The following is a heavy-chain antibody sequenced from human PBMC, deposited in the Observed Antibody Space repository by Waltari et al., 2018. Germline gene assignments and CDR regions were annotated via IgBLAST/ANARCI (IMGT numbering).Heavy chain of an antibody. J-gene: IGHJ2*01. D-gene: IGHD3-10*01. CDR2: MSYSGST. Sequence: QLQLQESGPALVKPSETLSLTCTVSGASRSRGSFYWDWVRPSPGKGLEGIGSMSYSGSTYYNPSLKSRVTISVDMSKNQFSLNLIFVTAADTAVYYCARRVYDSGSYLRYFELWGRGTLVTVSS. V-gene: IGHV4-39*07. CDR1: GASRSRGSFY. CDR3: ARRVYDSGSYLRYFEL.